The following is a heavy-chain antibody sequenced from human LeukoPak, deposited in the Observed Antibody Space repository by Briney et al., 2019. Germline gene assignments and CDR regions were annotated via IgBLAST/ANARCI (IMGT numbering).Heavy chain of an antibody. CDR3: AKDLDYGDSEDE. V-gene: IGHV3-30*18. CDR1: GFTFISYG. CDR2: ISYDGSNK. D-gene: IGHD4-17*01. Sequence: GGSLRLSCAASGFTFISYGMHWVRQAPGKGLEWVAVISYDGSNKNYADSVKGRFTISRDNSKNTLYLQMNSLRAEDTAVYYCAKDLDYGDSEDEGGQGTLVTVSS. J-gene: IGHJ4*02.